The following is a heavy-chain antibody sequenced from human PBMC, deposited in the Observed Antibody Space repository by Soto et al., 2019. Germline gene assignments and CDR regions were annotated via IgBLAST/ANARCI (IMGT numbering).Heavy chain of an antibody. Sequence: GGSLRLSCAASGFTFSSYAMSWVRQAPGKGLEWVSVISGSGGSTYYADSVKGRFTISRDNAKNSLYLQMNSLRAEDTAVYYCARKVYYYDSSPAGWFAPWGQGTLVTVSS. CDR2: ISGSGGST. CDR3: ARKVYYYDSSPAGWFAP. CDR1: GFTFSSYA. D-gene: IGHD3-22*01. J-gene: IGHJ5*02. V-gene: IGHV3-23*01.